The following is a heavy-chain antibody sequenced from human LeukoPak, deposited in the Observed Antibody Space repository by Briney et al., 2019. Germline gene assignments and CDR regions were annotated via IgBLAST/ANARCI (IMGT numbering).Heavy chain of an antibody. CDR1: GFTFSDYY. Sequence: GGSLRLSCAASGFTFSDYYMSWIRQAPGTGLEWVSYISSSGSTIYYADSVKGRFTISRDNAKNSLYLQMNSLRAEDTAVYYCARDRGACSSTSCYEGAYYYYYGMDVWGQGTTVTVSS. V-gene: IGHV3-11*01. D-gene: IGHD2-2*01. J-gene: IGHJ6*02. CDR3: ARDRGACSSTSCYEGAYYYYYGMDV. CDR2: ISSSGSTI.